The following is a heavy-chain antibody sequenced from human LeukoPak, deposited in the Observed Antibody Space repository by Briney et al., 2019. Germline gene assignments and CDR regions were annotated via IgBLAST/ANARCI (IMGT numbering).Heavy chain of an antibody. V-gene: IGHV1-69*13. CDR2: IIPIFGTA. CDR3: ARDMAADGFDP. J-gene: IGHJ5*02. CDR1: GGTFSSYA. Sequence: ASVKVSCKASGGTFSSYAISWVRQAPGQGLEWMGGIIPIFGTANYAQKFQVRVTITADESTSTAYMELSSLRSEDTVVYYCARDMAADGFDPWGQGTLVTVSS. D-gene: IGHD3-10*01.